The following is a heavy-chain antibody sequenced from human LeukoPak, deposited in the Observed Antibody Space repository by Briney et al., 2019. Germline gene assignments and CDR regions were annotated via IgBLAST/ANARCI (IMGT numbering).Heavy chain of an antibody. CDR3: TRGIWSSHNKDYYFDY. CDR1: GYTFTNYA. D-gene: IGHD2-2*01. CDR2: INAGNGNT. V-gene: IGHV1-3*01. Sequence: ASVKVSCKASGYTFTNYAMNWARQAPGQRLEWMGWINAGNGNTKSSQRFQDRVTITRDTSASTAYMEPNSLRSEDTAVYYCTRGIWSSHNKDYYFDYWGQGSLVTVSS. J-gene: IGHJ4*02.